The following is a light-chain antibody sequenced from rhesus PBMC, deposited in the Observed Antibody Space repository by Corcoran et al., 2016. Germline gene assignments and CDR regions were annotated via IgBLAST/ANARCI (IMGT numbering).Light chain of an antibody. CDR1: QGITND. J-gene: IGKJ1*01. CDR2: EAS. V-gene: IGKV1-25*01. Sequence: DIQMTQSPSSLSASVGDRVTITCRASQGITNDLAWYQQTPGKTPNLQIYEASSLQSGIPSRFSGSGSGTDFTLTISSLQSEDFATNYWQQYYSTPRTFGQGTKVEIK. CDR3: QQYYSTPRT.